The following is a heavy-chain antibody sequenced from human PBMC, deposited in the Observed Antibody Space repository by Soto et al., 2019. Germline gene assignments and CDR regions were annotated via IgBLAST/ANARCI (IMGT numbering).Heavy chain of an antibody. V-gene: IGHV4-31*03. CDR2: IYYSGST. J-gene: IGHJ4*02. CDR3: ARSAVVAATKIGPFDY. Sequence: QVQLQESGPGLVKPSQTLSLTCTVSGGSISSGGYYWSWIRQHPGKGLEWIGYIYYSGSTYYNPSLKSRVTISVDTSKNQFSLKLSSVTAADTAVYYCARSAVVAATKIGPFDYWGQGTLVTVSS. D-gene: IGHD2-15*01. CDR1: GGSISSGGYY.